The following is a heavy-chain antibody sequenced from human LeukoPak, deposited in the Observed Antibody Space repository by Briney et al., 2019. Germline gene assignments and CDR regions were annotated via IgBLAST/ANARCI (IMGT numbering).Heavy chain of an antibody. D-gene: IGHD4-17*01. J-gene: IGHJ4*02. V-gene: IGHV3-23*01. Sequence: GGSLRLSCIASGFTFSSDTMAWVRQSPGNGLEWVSGISESGGNTYYIDSVKGQFTISRDNSKNTLYLQMNSLRAEDTAVYYCANTVTFDYWGQGTLVTVSS. CDR1: GFTFSSDT. CDR2: ISESGGNT. CDR3: ANTVTFDY.